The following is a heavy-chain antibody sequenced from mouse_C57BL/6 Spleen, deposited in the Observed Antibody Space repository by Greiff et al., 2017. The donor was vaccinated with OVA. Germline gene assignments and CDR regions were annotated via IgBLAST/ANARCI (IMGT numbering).Heavy chain of an antibody. Sequence: QVQLQQSGAELVRPGASVKMSCKASGYTFTSYTMHWVKQRPGQGLEWIGYINPSSGYTKYNQKFKDKATLTADKSSSTAYMQLSSLTSEDSAVYYCARVESTTVVAPFDYWGQGTTLTVSS. D-gene: IGHD1-1*01. V-gene: IGHV1-4*01. CDR3: ARVESTTVVAPFDY. CDR2: INPSSGYT. CDR1: GYTFTSYT. J-gene: IGHJ2*01.